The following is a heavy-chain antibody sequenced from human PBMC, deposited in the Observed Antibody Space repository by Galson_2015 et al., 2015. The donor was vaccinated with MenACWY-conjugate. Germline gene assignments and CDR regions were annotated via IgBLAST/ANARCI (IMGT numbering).Heavy chain of an antibody. V-gene: IGHV5-51*01. Sequence: QSGAEVKKPGESLRISCKGSGSSFTSYWIGWVRQMPGKGLEWMGIIYPGDSDTRYSPSFQVQVTISADRSISTAYLQWSSLKASDTAMYYCASQRSGFGDAFDIWGQGTMVTVSS. CDR3: ASQRSGFGDAFDI. D-gene: IGHD3-22*01. CDR2: IYPGDSDT. CDR1: GSSFTSYW. J-gene: IGHJ3*02.